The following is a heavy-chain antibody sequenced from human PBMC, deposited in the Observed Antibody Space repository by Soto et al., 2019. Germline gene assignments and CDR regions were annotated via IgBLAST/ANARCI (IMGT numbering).Heavy chain of an antibody. CDR3: ARDYSNWFDP. J-gene: IGHJ5*02. CDR2: LYHSGST. D-gene: IGHD4-4*01. CDR1: GYSISSGYY. Sequence: PSETLSLTCAVSGYSISSGYYWGWIRQPPGKGLEWIGSLYHSGSTYYNPSLKSRVTISVDTSKNQFSLKLSSVTAADTAVYYCARDYSNWFDPWDQGTLVTVSS. V-gene: IGHV4-38-2*02.